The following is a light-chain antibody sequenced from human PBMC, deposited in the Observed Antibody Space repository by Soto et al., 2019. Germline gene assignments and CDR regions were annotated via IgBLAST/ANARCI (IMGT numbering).Light chain of an antibody. CDR1: QSLSRS. CDR3: QQYGSSPIT. V-gene: IGKV3-15*01. J-gene: IGKJ5*01. Sequence: EIVMTQSPATLSVTPGEGATLSCRASQSLSRSLAWYQQKPGQAPRLLIFGASTRVTGIPARFSGSGSGTEFTLTISSLQSEDFAVYYCQQYGSSPITFGQGTRLEIK. CDR2: GAS.